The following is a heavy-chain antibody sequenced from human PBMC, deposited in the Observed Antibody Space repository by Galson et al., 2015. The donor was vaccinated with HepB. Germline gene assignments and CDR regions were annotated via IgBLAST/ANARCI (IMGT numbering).Heavy chain of an antibody. J-gene: IGHJ6*02. CDR1: GGSFSGYY. D-gene: IGHD6-6*01. CDR2: INHSGST. Sequence: ETLSLTCAVYGGSFSGYYWSWIRQPPGKGLKWIGEINHSGSTNYNPSLKSRVTISVDTSKNQFSLKLSSVTAADTAVYYCARRGIAARPTPYYYYYGMDVWGQGTTVTVSS. CDR3: ARRGIAARPTPYYYYYGMDV. V-gene: IGHV4-34*01.